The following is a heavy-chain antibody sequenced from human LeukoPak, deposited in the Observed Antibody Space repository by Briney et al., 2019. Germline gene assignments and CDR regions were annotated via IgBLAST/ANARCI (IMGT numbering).Heavy chain of an antibody. J-gene: IGHJ4*02. CDR3: ARDAFASGSHDY. D-gene: IGHD3-10*01. Sequence: GGSLRLSCAASGFPFSSYNMNWVRQAPGKGLEWVSSITTISSYIYYADSVKGRFTISRDNAKNSLYLQMNSLTAEDTALYYCARDAFASGSHDYWGQGNLVTVSS. CDR2: ITTISSYI. CDR1: GFPFSSYN. V-gene: IGHV3-21*01.